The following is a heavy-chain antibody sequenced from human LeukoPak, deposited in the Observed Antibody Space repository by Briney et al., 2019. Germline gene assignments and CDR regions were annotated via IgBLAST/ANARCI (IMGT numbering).Heavy chain of an antibody. V-gene: IGHV4-59*01. Sequence: SGTPSLTCTVSVDSIRSYDWSWIRPPPREGVESIGYAYHSGITNYNPSLTSRVTISVDTPESQFALRLSSVTAADTAIYYCARHGGTFDPWGQGILVTVSS. CDR1: VDSIRSYD. J-gene: IGHJ5*02. D-gene: IGHD1-1*01. CDR3: ARHGGTFDP. CDR2: AYHSGIT.